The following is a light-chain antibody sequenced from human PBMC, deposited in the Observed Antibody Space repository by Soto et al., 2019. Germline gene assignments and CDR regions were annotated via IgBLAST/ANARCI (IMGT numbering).Light chain of an antibody. V-gene: IGKV3-20*01. CDR2: GAS. CDR1: QSISSSY. J-gene: IGKJ1*01. Sequence: EIVLTQSPGTLSLSPGERTTLYCRASQSISSSYLAWYQQKPGQAPRLLVYGASSRATGIPDRFSGSGSGTDFTLTISRLEPEDFALYYCQQYSSTFWTLGQGTKV. CDR3: QQYSSTFWT.